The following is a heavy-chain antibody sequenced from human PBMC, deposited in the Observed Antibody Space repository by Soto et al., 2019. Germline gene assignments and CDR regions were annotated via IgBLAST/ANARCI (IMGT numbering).Heavy chain of an antibody. D-gene: IGHD6-13*01. J-gene: IGHJ4*02. CDR1: GGSFSGYY. CDR3: ARGSYPLHKQQLSHFDY. CDR2: INHSGST. Sequence: PSETLSLTCAVYGGSFSGYYWSWIRQPPGKGLEWIGEINHSGSTNYNPSLKSRVTISVDTSKNQFSLKLSSVTAADTAVYYCARGSYPLHKQQLSHFDYWGQGTLVTVSS. V-gene: IGHV4-34*01.